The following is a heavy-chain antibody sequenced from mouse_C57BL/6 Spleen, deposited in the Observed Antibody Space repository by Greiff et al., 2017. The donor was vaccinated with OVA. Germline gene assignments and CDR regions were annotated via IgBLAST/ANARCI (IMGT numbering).Heavy chain of an antibody. CDR1: GYAFSSSW. V-gene: IGHV1-82*01. D-gene: IGHD2-4*01. CDR2: IYPGDGDT. Sequence: QVQLQQSGPELVKPGASVKISCKASGYAFSSSWMNWVKQRPGKGLEWIGRIYPGDGDTNYNGKFKGKATLTADKSSSTAYMQLSSLTSEDSAVYFCARGGDYDYHFYYWGQGTTLTVSS. CDR3: ARGGDYDYHFYY. J-gene: IGHJ2*01.